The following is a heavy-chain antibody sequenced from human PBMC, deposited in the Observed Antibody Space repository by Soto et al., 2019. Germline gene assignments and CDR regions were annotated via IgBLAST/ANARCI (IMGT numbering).Heavy chain of an antibody. Sequence: PSETLSLTCTVSGGSISSSNYWGWIRQPPGKGLEWIGYIYYSGSTYYNPSLKSRVTISVDTSKNQFSLKLSSVTAADTAVYYCARDRTQWDTGYSYGIKPPQARHTRPYYGMDVWGQGTTVTVSS. CDR1: GGSISSSNY. CDR3: ARDRTQWDTGYSYGIKPPQARHTRPYYGMDV. V-gene: IGHV4-31*03. CDR2: IYYSGST. J-gene: IGHJ6*02. D-gene: IGHD5-18*01.